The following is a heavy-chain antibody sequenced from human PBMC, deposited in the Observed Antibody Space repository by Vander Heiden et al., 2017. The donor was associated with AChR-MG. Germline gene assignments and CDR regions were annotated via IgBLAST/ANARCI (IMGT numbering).Heavy chain of an antibody. CDR2: IKKDGGEK. CDR1: GFTFRNYW. D-gene: IGHD1-26*01. J-gene: IGHJ6*02. Sequence: EVQLVESGGGLVQPGGSLRLSCAASGFTFRNYWMTWVRQAPGKGLEWVANIKKDGGEKYYVDSVKGRFTISRDNAKNSLYLQMSSLRAEDTAVYYCAGGWEGWGVLDVWGQGTTVTVSS. CDR3: AGGWEGWGVLDV. V-gene: IGHV3-7*03.